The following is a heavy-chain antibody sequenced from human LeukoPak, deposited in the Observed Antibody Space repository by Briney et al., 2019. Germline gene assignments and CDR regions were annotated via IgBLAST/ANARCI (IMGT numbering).Heavy chain of an antibody. V-gene: IGHV1-24*01. CDR3: ATPPGDWGSDYYFDY. J-gene: IGHJ4*02. CDR2: FDPEDGET. Sequence: ASMKVSCKVSGYTLTELSMHWVRQAPGKGLEWMGGFDPEDGETIYAQKFQGRVTMTEDTSTDTAYMELSSLRSEDTAVYYCATPPGDWGSDYYFDYWGQGTLVTVSS. CDR1: GYTLTELS. D-gene: IGHD7-27*01.